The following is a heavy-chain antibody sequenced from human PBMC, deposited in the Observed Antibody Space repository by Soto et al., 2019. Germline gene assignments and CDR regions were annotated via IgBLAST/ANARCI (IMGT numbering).Heavy chain of an antibody. D-gene: IGHD6-6*01. Sequence: GGSLRLSCAASGFTFSSYAMHWVRQAPGKGLEWVAVISYDGSNKYYADSVKGRFTISRDNSKNTLYLRMNSLRAEDTAVYYCASFAIAARPPYYYYGMDVWGQGTTVTVSS. J-gene: IGHJ6*02. CDR2: ISYDGSNK. CDR3: ASFAIAARPPYYYYGMDV. CDR1: GFTFSSYA. V-gene: IGHV3-30-3*01.